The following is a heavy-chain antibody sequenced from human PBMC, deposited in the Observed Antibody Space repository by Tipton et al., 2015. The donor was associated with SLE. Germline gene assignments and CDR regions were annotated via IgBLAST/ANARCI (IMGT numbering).Heavy chain of an antibody. Sequence: TLSLTCAVSGGSISSGGYSWSSIRQPPGKGLEWIGYIYHSGSTYYNPSLKSRVTISVDRSKNQFSLKLSSVTAADTAVYYCAREGRDGYNPRGMDAWGQGTTVNVS. CDR1: GGSISSGGYS. D-gene: IGHD5-24*01. J-gene: IGHJ6*02. CDR2: IYHSGST. V-gene: IGHV4-30-2*01. CDR3: AREGRDGYNPRGMDA.